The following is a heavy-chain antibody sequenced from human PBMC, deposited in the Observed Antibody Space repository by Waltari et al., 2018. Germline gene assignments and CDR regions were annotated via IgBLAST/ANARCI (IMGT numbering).Heavy chain of an antibody. CDR2: IHHSGRI. D-gene: IGHD2-8*02. J-gene: IGHJ4*02. Sequence: QVQLQESGPGLVQPSGTLSLTCAVSGGSISSNYWWSWVRQPPDKGLEWIGQIHHSGRIIYNPSLKSRVTISEDTSKNQFSLKVNAVTAADTAVYYCASDRGVGLYLDNWGQGTLVSVSS. CDR1: GGSISSNYW. CDR3: ASDRGVGLYLDN. V-gene: IGHV4-4*02.